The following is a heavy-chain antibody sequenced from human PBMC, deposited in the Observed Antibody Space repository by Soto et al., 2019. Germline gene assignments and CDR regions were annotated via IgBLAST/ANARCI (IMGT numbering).Heavy chain of an antibody. CDR3: ARGASPMVRGVIAGMDV. V-gene: IGHV1-18*01. D-gene: IGHD3-10*01. Sequence: ASVKVSCKASGYTFTSYGISWVRQAPGQGLEWMGWISAYNGNTNYAQKLQGRVTMTTDTSTSTAYMELRSLRSEDTAVYYCARGASPMVRGVIAGMDVWGQGTTVTVSS. J-gene: IGHJ6*02. CDR2: ISAYNGNT. CDR1: GYTFTSYG.